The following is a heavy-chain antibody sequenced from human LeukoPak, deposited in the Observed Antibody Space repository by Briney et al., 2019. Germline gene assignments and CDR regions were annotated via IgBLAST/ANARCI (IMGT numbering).Heavy chain of an antibody. CDR2: INPNSGGT. D-gene: IGHD3-22*01. J-gene: IGHJ3*02. CDR3: ARLGRRGYYDSSGYYGPLGAFDI. CDR1: GGTFSSYA. Sequence: GASVKVSRKASGGTFSSYAISWVRQAPGQGLEWMGWINPNSGGTNYAQKFQGRVTMTRDTSISTAYMELSRLRSDDTAVYYCARLGRRGYYDSSGYYGPLGAFDIWGQGTMVTVSS. V-gene: IGHV1-2*02.